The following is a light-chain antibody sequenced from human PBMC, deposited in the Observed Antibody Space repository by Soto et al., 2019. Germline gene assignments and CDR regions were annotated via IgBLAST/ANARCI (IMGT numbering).Light chain of an antibody. J-gene: IGKJ1*01. V-gene: IGKV3-15*01. CDR3: KKYGSSQKK. CDR2: DTS. Sequence: EIVMTQSPATMSVSPVDGATLSCKASQGIGDTLAWYQQKPGHTPRLLIYDTSIRATGVPARFSGSRSGAEFTLTISRLEPEDFAVYYCKKYGSSQKKFGKGTKVDMK. CDR1: QGIGDT.